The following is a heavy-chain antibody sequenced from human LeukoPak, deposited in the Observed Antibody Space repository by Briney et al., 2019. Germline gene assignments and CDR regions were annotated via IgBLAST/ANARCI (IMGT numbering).Heavy chain of an antibody. V-gene: IGHV3-7*01. D-gene: IGHD7-27*01. CDR1: GFTLSSYW. CDR2: IEQDRSAT. J-gene: IGHJ4*02. CDR3: ARPISGAGGY. Sequence: PGGSLRLSCAAWGFTLSSYWMRGVGEARGKGGEWLANIEQDRSATHYVASVKGRFTISRHNAKNSLYLQMHSLRAEDTAVYYCARPISGAGGYWGQGTLVTVSS.